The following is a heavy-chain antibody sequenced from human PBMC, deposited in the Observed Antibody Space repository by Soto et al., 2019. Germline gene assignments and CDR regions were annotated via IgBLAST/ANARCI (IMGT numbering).Heavy chain of an antibody. CDR3: VRRHVSATGIDWFDP. CDR2: INAANGDT. CDR1: GYTFTSYG. J-gene: IGHJ5*02. D-gene: IGHD6-13*01. Sequence: ASVKVSCKASGYTFTSYGIHWVRQAPGQRLEWMGWINAANGDTKYSPKFQGRVTITRDTSASTAYVELSSLRSEDTAVYYCVRRHVSATGIDWFDPWGQGTLVTVSS. V-gene: IGHV1-3*01.